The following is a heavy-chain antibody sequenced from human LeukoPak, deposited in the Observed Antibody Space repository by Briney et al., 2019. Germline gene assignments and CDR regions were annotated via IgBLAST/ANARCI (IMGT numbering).Heavy chain of an antibody. CDR3: ARDGTAYVHDY. CDR2: ISSSSSYI. D-gene: IGHD1-1*01. V-gene: IGHV3-21*01. CDR1: GFTFSSYS. J-gene: IGHJ4*02. Sequence: GGSLRLSCAASGFTFSSYSMNWVRQAPGKGLEWVSSISSSSSYIYYADSVKGRFTVSRDNAKNSLYLQMNSLRAEDTAVYYCARDGTAYVHDYWGRGTLVTVSS.